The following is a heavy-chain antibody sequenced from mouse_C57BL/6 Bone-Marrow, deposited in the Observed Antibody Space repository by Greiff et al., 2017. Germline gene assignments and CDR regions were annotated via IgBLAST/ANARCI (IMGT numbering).Heavy chain of an antibody. J-gene: IGHJ2*01. Sequence: QVQLQQPGAELVKPGASVKLSCKASGYTFTSYWMTWVKQRPGQGLEWIGDIHPGSGSTNYNEKFKSKATLTVAPSSSTASMQLSSLTSEDSAVYYCAGGKYDFGYWGHSTTRTVS. CDR2: IHPGSGST. CDR1: GYTFTSYW. CDR3: AGGKYDFGY. D-gene: IGHD2-1*01. V-gene: IGHV1-55*01.